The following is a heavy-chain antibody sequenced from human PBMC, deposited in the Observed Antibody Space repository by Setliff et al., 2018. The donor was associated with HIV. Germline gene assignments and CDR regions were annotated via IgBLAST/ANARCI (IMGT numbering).Heavy chain of an antibody. CDR2: LYVSGDT. CDR1: DDPISSYY. Sequence: KLPETLSLTCYVTDDPISSYYWSWVRQPAGKGLEWIGRLYVSGDTNYNPSLKSRVTMSLDTSKRHFSLNLKSVTAADTAVYYCALTGHRLLRGYMDVWGKGTTVTVSS. CDR3: ALTGHRLLRGYMDV. V-gene: IGHV4-4*07. J-gene: IGHJ6*03. D-gene: IGHD2-15*01.